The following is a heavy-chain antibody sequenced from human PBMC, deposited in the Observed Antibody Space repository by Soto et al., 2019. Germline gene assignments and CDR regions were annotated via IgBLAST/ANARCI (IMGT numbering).Heavy chain of an antibody. CDR1: GFTFSSYW. Sequence: GGSLRLSCAASGFTFSSYWMSWVRQAPGKGLEWVANIKQDGSEKYYVDSVKGRFTISRDNAKNSLYLQMNSLRAEDTAVYYCARSPCTSCYDGWWFDPWGQGTLVTVSS. J-gene: IGHJ5*02. V-gene: IGHV3-7*01. D-gene: IGHD2-2*01. CDR2: IKQDGSEK. CDR3: ARSPCTSCYDGWWFDP.